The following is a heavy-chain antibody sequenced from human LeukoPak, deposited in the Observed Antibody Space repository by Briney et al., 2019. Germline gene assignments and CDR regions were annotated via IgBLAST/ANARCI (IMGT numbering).Heavy chain of an antibody. V-gene: IGHV4-59*01. J-gene: IGHJ4*02. CDR2: IYYSGST. CDR1: GGSISSYY. CDR3: ASSIAVAGTGSPSLDY. D-gene: IGHD6-19*01. Sequence: SETLSLTCTVSGGSISSYYWSWIRQPPGKGLEWIGYIYYSGSTNYNPSLKSRVTISVDTSKNQFSLKPSSVTAADTAVYYCASSIAVAGTGSPSLDYWGQGTLVTVSS.